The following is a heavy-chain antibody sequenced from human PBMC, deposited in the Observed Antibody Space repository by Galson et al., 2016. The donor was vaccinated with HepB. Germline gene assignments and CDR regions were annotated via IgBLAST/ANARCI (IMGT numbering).Heavy chain of an antibody. D-gene: IGHD3-16*01. CDR2: VNPDTGDT. J-gene: IGHJ4*02. CDR1: GYTSSDYY. V-gene: IGHV1-2*02. CDR3: ARPYYSSASYDRFDF. Sequence: SVKVSCKASGYTSSDYYVHWVRQAPGQGLEWMGCVNPDTGDTTYGDKSQGRVTLTRDRSINTAFLELRSLRSDDTAIYYCARPYYSSASYDRFDFWGQGSLVTVSS.